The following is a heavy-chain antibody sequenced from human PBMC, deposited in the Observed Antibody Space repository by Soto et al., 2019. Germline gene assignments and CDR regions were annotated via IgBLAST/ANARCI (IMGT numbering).Heavy chain of an antibody. Sequence: PGGSLRLSWAASGFTFSSFAMSWVRQAPGKGLEWVSAISGSGGSTYYADSVKGRFTISRDNSKNTLYLQMNSLRAEDTAVYYCAWPPWPVRYFDWLFGYWGQGTLVTVSS. CDR3: AWPPWPVRYFDWLFGY. J-gene: IGHJ4*02. CDR1: GFTFSSFA. CDR2: ISGSGGST. D-gene: IGHD3-9*01. V-gene: IGHV3-23*01.